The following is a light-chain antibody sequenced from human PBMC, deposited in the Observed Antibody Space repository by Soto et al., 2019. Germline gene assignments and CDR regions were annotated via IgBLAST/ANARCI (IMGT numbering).Light chain of an antibody. CDR1: QTIKTY. CDR3: QQSYSTPIT. V-gene: IGKV1-39*01. CDR2: AAS. J-gene: IGKJ2*01. Sequence: DIQMTQSPSSLSASVGDRVTITCRTSQTIKTYLNWYQQKPGKAPKLLIFAASSLQSGVPSRFSGSXSGTDFTLTIXSXXXXXXXXYYCQQSYSTPITFGQGTTLEI.